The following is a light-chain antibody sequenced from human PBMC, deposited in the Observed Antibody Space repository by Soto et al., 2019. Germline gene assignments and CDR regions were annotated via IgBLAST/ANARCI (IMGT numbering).Light chain of an antibody. CDR3: HQDGKSTRGK. CDR1: QSVTSNY. Sequence: DIVLTQSPGTLSLSPGERATLSCRASQSVTSNYLAWYQQKPGQAPRLLMYGTSSRATGIPDRFSGSGSGTDFTLHISRLEPENFAGYYCHQDGKSTRGKFRPGTKVDIK. CDR2: GTS. J-gene: IGKJ1*01. V-gene: IGKV3-20*01.